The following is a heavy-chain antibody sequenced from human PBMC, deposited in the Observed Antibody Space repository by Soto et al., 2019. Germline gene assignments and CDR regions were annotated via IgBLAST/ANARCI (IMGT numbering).Heavy chain of an antibody. CDR3: ASHPPYGPLDL. V-gene: IGHV4-39*01. CDR1: GGSISSSSNH. Sequence: SETLSLTCTGSGGSISSSSNHWGWIRQPPGKGLEWIGNIYYSENTYYNPSLKSRVTISVDTSKNQFSLKLTSVTAADTAVYYGASHPPYGPLDLWGQGNLVTVSS. CDR2: IYYSENT. D-gene: IGHD4-17*01. J-gene: IGHJ5*02.